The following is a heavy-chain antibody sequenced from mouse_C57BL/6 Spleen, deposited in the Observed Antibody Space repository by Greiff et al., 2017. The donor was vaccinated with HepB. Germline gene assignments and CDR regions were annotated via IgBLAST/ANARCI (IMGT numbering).Heavy chain of an antibody. CDR3: ARGVDEGTGAMDY. J-gene: IGHJ4*01. CDR1: GYTFTDYN. D-gene: IGHD1-3*01. Sequence: EVQLQQSGPELVKPGASVKMSCKASGYTFTDYNMHWVKQSHGKSLEWIGYINPNNGGTSYNQKFKGKATLTVNKSSSTAYMELRSLTSEDSAVYYCARGVDEGTGAMDYWGQRTSVTVSS. V-gene: IGHV1-22*01. CDR2: INPNNGGT.